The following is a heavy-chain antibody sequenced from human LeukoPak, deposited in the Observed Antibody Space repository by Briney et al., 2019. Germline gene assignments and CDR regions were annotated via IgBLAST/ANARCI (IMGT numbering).Heavy chain of an antibody. Sequence: SETLSLTCTVSGGSISSYYWSWIRQPPGKGLEWIGYIYYSGSTNYNPSLKSRVTISVDTSKNQFSLKLSSVTAADTAVYYCARGYDILTGYYLGIWFDPWGQGTLVTVSS. CDR3: ARGYDILTGYYLGIWFDP. D-gene: IGHD3-9*01. CDR2: IYYSGST. CDR1: GGSISSYY. V-gene: IGHV4-59*01. J-gene: IGHJ5*02.